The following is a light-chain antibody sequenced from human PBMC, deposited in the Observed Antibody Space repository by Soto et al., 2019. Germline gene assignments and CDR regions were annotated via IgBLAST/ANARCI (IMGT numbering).Light chain of an antibody. V-gene: IGKV3-11*01. J-gene: IGKJ5*01. CDR1: QSVGGY. Sequence: EIVLTQSPATLSLSPGERATLSCRASQSVGGYLAWYQQKPGQAPRLLIYDTSNRATGIPARFSGSGSGTDFTLAIGSLEPEDFALYYCQQRANWPPITFGQGTRLDIK. CDR2: DTS. CDR3: QQRANWPPIT.